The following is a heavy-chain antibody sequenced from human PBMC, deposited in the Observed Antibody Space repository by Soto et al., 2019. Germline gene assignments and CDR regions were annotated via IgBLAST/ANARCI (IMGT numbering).Heavy chain of an antibody. Sequence: EVQLLESGGGLVQPGGSLRLSCAASGFTFSSYAMSWVRQAPGKGLEWVSVISGSGGSTYYADSVKGRFTISRDNSKNTLDLQMTSLRAEDTAVYYCASRSSGWYFDYWGQGTLVTVSS. D-gene: IGHD6-19*01. CDR3: ASRSSGWYFDY. CDR1: GFTFSSYA. CDR2: ISGSGGST. V-gene: IGHV3-23*01. J-gene: IGHJ4*02.